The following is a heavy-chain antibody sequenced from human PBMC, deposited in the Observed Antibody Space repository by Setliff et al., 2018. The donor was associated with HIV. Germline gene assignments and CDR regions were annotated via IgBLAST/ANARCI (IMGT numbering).Heavy chain of an antibody. Sequence: SETLSLTCTVSGGSINSGGYYWSWIRRHPGKGLEWIGYVYYSVSTYYNPSLKSRVTISVDTSKNQFSLKLSSVTAADTAVYYCARVVGYYASSGYPNYYYYYMDVWGKGTTVTVSS. J-gene: IGHJ6*03. CDR2: VYYSVST. D-gene: IGHD3-22*01. CDR1: GGSINSGGYY. V-gene: IGHV4-31*03. CDR3: ARVVGYYASSGYPNYYYYYMDV.